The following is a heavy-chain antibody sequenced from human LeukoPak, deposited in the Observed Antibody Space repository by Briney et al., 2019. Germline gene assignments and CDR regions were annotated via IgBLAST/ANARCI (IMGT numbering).Heavy chain of an antibody. CDR3: ASTIIVVPAAHAYYGMDV. Sequence: VASVKVSCKASGGTFSSYAISWVRQAPGQGLEWMGRIIPILGIANYARKFQGRVTITADKSTSTAYMELSSLRSEDTAVYYCASTIIVVPAAHAYYGMDVWGQGTTVTVSS. V-gene: IGHV1-69*04. D-gene: IGHD2-2*01. J-gene: IGHJ6*02. CDR1: GGTFSSYA. CDR2: IIPILGIA.